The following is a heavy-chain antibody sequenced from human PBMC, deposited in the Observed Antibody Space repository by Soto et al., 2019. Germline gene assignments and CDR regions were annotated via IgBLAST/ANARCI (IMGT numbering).Heavy chain of an antibody. J-gene: IGHJ6*02. D-gene: IGHD3-3*01. Sequence: GGSLRLSCAASGFTFSSYAMSWVRQAPGKGLEWVSAISGSGGSTYYADSVKGRFTISRDNSKNTLYLQMNSLRAEDTAVYYCAKENWGYDFWSGYYTYYYYGMDIWGQGTTVTVSS. CDR3: AKENWGYDFWSGYYTYYYYGMDI. CDR2: ISGSGGST. V-gene: IGHV3-23*01. CDR1: GFTFSSYA.